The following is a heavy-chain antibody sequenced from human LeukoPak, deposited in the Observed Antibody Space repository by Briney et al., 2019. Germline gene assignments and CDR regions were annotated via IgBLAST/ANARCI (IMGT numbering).Heavy chain of an antibody. CDR2: ISYDGSNK. Sequence: GGSLRLSCAASGFTFSSYGMHWVRQAPGKGLEWVAVISYDGSNKYYADSVKGRFTISRDNSKNTLYLQMNSLRAEDTAVYYCAANERSGGAFDIWGQGTMVTVSS. CDR3: AANERSGGAFDI. V-gene: IGHV3-30*03. J-gene: IGHJ3*02. CDR1: GFTFSSYG. D-gene: IGHD6-19*01.